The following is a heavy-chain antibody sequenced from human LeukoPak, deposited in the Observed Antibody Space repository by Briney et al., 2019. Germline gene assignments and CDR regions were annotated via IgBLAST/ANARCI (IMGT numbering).Heavy chain of an antibody. CDR3: AREGYYGSGSPPSLYFDY. CDR2: TSSDLNVK. CDR1: GFTFRNYV. Sequence: GGSLRLSCAASGFTFRNYVMRWVRQAPGKGLEWVAVTSSDLNVKLYADSVKGRFTISRDNSRSTLYLQMNSLRPEDTAIYYCAREGYYGSGSPPSLYFDYWGQGTLVTVSS. J-gene: IGHJ4*02. D-gene: IGHD3-10*01. V-gene: IGHV3-30-3*01.